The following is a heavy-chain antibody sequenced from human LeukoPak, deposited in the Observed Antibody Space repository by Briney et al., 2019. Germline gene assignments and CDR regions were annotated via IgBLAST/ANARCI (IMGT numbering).Heavy chain of an antibody. Sequence: GASVKVSCKASGYTFTTYYMHWVRQAPGQGLEWMGVINPTGGSTSYAQRFQGRVTSTRDMSTSTVYMELSSLRSEDTAVYYCARDYNYYDSSGLDYWGQGTLVTVPS. J-gene: IGHJ4*02. CDR3: ARDYNYYDSSGLDY. CDR1: GYTFTTYY. CDR2: INPTGGST. V-gene: IGHV1-46*01. D-gene: IGHD3-22*01.